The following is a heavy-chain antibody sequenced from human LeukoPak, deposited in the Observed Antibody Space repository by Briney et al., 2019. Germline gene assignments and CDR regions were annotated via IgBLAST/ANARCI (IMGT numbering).Heavy chain of an antibody. J-gene: IGHJ5*02. CDR3: ARGSGWNSFDP. CDR2: IYSNGWT. D-gene: IGHD6-19*01. Sequence: SQTLSLTCTVSGGSISTDLYYWNWIRQPAWKGLEWIGRIYSNGWTDYNPPLKSRVSISIDTSKNHFSLKMSLATAADTALYYCARGSGWNSFDPWGQGTLVTVSS. CDR1: GGSISTDLYY. V-gene: IGHV4-61*02.